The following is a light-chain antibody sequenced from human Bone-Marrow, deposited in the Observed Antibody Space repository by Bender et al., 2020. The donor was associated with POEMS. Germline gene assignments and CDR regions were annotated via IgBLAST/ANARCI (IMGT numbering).Light chain of an antibody. J-gene: IGLJ3*02. CDR1: HSNFEGNN. V-gene: IGLV1-44*01. CDR2: SNY. Sequence: QSVLTQPPSASGTPGQSVIISCSGTHSNFEGNNVNWYQPLPGSAPRLVVYSNYHRPSGVPPRFSGSKAGTSASLAISDIQSEDEGDYYCSSWDDSLSGWVFGGGTKLTVL. CDR3: SSWDDSLSGWV.